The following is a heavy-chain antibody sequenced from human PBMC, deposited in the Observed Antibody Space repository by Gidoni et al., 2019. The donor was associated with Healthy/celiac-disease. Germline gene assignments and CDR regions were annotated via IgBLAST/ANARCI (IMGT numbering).Heavy chain of an antibody. CDR3: ARTGLRFLEWSSYYFDY. J-gene: IGHJ4*02. Sequence: QVQLQESGPGLVKPSQTLSLTCTVSGGSISSGGYYWSWIRQHPGKGLEWIGYIYYSGSTYYNPSLKSRVTISVDTSKNQFSLKLSSVTAADTAVYYCARTGLRFLEWSSYYFDYWGQGTLVTVSS. CDR2: IYYSGST. V-gene: IGHV4-31*03. CDR1: GGSISSGGYY. D-gene: IGHD3-3*01.